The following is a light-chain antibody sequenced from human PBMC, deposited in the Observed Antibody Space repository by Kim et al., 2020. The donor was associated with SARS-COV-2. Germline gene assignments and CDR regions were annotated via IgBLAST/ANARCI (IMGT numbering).Light chain of an antibody. CDR2: DGS. CDR3: CSYTSSRTLV. J-gene: IGLJ3*02. V-gene: IGLV2-14*03. Sequence: GHSITVSGNGTTSEIGGYNLFPWYQQPPAKAPKVRIYDGSNRPSGVSTRFSGSKSGNTATLTISGLQAEDEADYYCCSYTSSRTLVFGGGTKVTVL. CDR1: TSEIGGYNL.